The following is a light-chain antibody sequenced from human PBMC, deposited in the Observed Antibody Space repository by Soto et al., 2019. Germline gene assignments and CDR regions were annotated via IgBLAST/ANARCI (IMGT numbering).Light chain of an antibody. V-gene: IGKV1-27*01. CDR3: QKYNSALGGFT. CDR2: AAS. CDR1: QGISNY. Sequence: DIQMTQSPSSLSASVGDRVTITCRASQGISNYLAWYQQKPGKVPKLLIYAASTLQSGVPSRFSGSGSGTDFTLTISSRQPEDVATYYCQKYNSALGGFTFGPGTKVDIK. J-gene: IGKJ3*01.